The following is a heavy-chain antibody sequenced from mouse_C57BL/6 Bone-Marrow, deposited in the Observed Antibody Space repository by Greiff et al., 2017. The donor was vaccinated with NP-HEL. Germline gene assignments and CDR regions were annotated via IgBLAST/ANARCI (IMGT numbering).Heavy chain of an antibody. CDR1: GYTFTSYW. D-gene: IGHD1-1*01. Sequence: VKLQQPGAELVRPGSSVKLSCKASGYTFTSYWMDWVKQRPGQGLEWIGNIYPSDSETHYNQKFKDKATLTVDKSSSTAYMQLSSLTSEDSAVYYCARDYYGPIDYWGQGTTLTVSS. CDR2: IYPSDSET. CDR3: ARDYYGPIDY. J-gene: IGHJ2*01. V-gene: IGHV1-61*01.